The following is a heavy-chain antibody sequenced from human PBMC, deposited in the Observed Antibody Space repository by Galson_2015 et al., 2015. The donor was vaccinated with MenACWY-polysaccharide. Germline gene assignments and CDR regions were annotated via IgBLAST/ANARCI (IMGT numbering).Heavy chain of an antibody. CDR3: ARVTSVIRGVINN. V-gene: IGHV4-59*01. CDR1: PDSINGYY. D-gene: IGHD3-10*01. Sequence: ETLSLTCTVSPDSINGYYLSWIRQPPGKGLEWIGYIYNSGSTNYNPSLESRVTISVETSKNQFSLKLNSVTAADTAVYYCARVTSVIRGVINNWGQGTLVTVSS. CDR2: IYNSGST. J-gene: IGHJ4*02.